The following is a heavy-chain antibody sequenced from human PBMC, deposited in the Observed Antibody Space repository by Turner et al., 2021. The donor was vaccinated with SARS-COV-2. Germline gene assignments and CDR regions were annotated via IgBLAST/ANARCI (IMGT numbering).Heavy chain of an antibody. CDR2: LDLEAHET. Sequence: QVQLAQSGAEVKKPGASVKVSCKVSGYSLTELSIHWVRQAPGKVLEWMGSLDLEAHETIRAQKFQNRIILSEDKSSDTAVMELSGMRFEDTAIYYCSTRWDIVGRANGLDVWGQGTRVTVSS. J-gene: IGHJ6*02. CDR1: GYSLTELS. D-gene: IGHD5-12*01. CDR3: STRWDIVGRANGLDV. V-gene: IGHV1-24*01.